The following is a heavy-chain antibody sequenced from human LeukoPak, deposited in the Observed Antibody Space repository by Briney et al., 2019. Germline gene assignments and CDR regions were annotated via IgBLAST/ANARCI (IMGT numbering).Heavy chain of an antibody. D-gene: IGHD2-2*02. CDR2: IYTSGST. CDR3: AREEVVPAAIVPTFYMDV. V-gene: IGHV4-4*07. J-gene: IGHJ6*03. CDR1: GGSTDSYYY. Sequence: PSETLSLTCTVSGGSTDSYYYWSWIRQPAGKGLEWIGRIYTSGSTNYNPSLKSRVTMSVDTSKNQFSLKLSSVTAADTAVYYCAREEVVPAAIVPTFYMDVWGKGTTVTVSS.